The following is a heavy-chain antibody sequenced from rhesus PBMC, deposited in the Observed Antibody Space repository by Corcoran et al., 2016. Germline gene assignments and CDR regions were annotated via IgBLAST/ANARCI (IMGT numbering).Heavy chain of an antibody. D-gene: IGHD4-29*01. CDR2: VYGSGIST. Sequence: QLQLQESGPGLVKPSETLSVTCAVSGGSISSCYWSWIRQAPGKGLEWIGYVYGSGISTVCDPARKSRVTLSVDTSKNQLSLELSSVAAADSVVYYCASSPTVAGDYWGQGVLVTVYS. J-gene: IGHJ4*01. V-gene: IGHV4-169*02. CDR1: GGSISSCY. CDR3: ASSPTVAGDY.